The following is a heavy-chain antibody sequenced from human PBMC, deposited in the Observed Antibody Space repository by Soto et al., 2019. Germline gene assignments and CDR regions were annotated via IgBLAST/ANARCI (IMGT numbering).Heavy chain of an antibody. J-gene: IGHJ6*02. Sequence: HPGGSLRLSCAASGFTFSSYGMHWVRQAPGKGLEWVAVIWYDGSNKYYADSVKGRFTISRDNSKNTLYLQMNSLRAEDTAVYYCARDIAAAGTSYYYYGMDVWGQGTTVTVSS. D-gene: IGHD6-13*01. CDR1: GFTFSSYG. V-gene: IGHV3-33*01. CDR3: ARDIAAAGTSYYYYGMDV. CDR2: IWYDGSNK.